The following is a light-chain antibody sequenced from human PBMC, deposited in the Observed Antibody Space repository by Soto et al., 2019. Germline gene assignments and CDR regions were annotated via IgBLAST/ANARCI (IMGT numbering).Light chain of an antibody. V-gene: IGKV1-5*03. CDR2: EAS. J-gene: IGKJ1*01. CDR1: QSTSSW. Sequence: DIQMTQSPSTLSASVGDRVTITCRASQSTSSWMAWYQQKPGKAHKLLIYEASSLESGVPSRFSGSGSGTEFTLTISSLQPDDVATYYCQQYNSYSPTFGQGTKVEIK. CDR3: QQYNSYSPT.